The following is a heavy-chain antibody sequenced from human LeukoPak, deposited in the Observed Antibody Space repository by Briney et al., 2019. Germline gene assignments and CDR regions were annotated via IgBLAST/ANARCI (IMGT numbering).Heavy chain of an antibody. Sequence: SETLSLTCVVSGGSISSHYWSWIRQPPGKGLEWVGYIYYSGSTNYNPSLKGRVTISVDTSKNQFSLKLSSVTAADTAVYYCASLYCSSTSCRDYWGQGTLVTVSS. CDR3: ASLYCSSTSCRDY. D-gene: IGHD2-2*01. CDR1: GGSISSHY. CDR2: IYYSGST. V-gene: IGHV4-59*08. J-gene: IGHJ4*02.